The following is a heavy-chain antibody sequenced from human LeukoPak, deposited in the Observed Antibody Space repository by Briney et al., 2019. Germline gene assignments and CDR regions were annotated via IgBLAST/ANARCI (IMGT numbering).Heavy chain of an antibody. V-gene: IGHV1-18*01. J-gene: IGHJ6*02. CDR3: ARIPQLGSYYYGMDV. Sequence: ASVKVSCKASGYTFTSYGISWVRQAPGQGLEWTGWISAYNGNTNYAQKLQGRVTMTTDTSTSTAYMELRSLRSDDTAVYYCARIPQLGSYYYGMDVWGQETTVTVSS. CDR1: GYTFTSYG. CDR2: ISAYNGNT. D-gene: IGHD7-27*01.